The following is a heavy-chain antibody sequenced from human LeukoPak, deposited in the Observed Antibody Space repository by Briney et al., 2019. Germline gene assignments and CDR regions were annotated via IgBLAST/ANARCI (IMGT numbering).Heavy chain of an antibody. CDR3: ARHGAGLLWFGELYWFDY. J-gene: IGHJ4*02. CDR2: INHSGST. D-gene: IGHD3-10*01. Sequence: PSETLSLTCAVYGGSFSGYYWSWIRQPPGKGLEWIGEINHSGSTNYNPSLKSRVTISVDTSKNQFSLKLSSVTAADTAVYYCARHGAGLLWFGELYWFDYWGQGTLVTVSS. CDR1: GGSFSGYY. V-gene: IGHV4-34*01.